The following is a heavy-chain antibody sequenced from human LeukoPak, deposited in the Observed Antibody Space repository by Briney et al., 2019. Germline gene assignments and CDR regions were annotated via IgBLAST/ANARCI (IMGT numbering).Heavy chain of an antibody. Sequence: PGGSLGLSFAALGFTFNHYAMNGVGQAQGKGWGWASSISGSGINTYYADSVKGRFTISRDNSKNTLYLQMNSLRAEDTAVYYCAKDERGYYKSFDYWGQGTLVTVSS. CDR3: AKDERGYYKSFDY. CDR2: ISGSGINT. CDR1: GFTFNHYA. V-gene: IGHV3-23*01. D-gene: IGHD3-3*01. J-gene: IGHJ4*02.